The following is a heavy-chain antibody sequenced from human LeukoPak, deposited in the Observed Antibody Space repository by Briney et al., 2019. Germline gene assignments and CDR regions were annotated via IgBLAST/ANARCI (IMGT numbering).Heavy chain of an antibody. V-gene: IGHV4-34*01. CDR3: ARASYDSSGYYFDY. D-gene: IGHD3-22*01. J-gene: IGHJ4*02. Sequence: SETLSLTCAVYGGSFSGYYWSWIRQPPGKGLEWIGEINHSGSTNYNPSLKSRVTISVDTSKNQISLKLSSVTAADTAVYYCARASYDSSGYYFDYWGQGTLVTVSS. CDR1: GGSFSGYY. CDR2: INHSGST.